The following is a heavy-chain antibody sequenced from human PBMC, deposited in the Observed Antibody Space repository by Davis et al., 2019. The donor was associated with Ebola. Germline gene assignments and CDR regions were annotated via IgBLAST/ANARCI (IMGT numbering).Heavy chain of an antibody. J-gene: IGHJ4*02. D-gene: IGHD1-26*01. V-gene: IGHV3-30-3*01. Sequence: SLKIPCAASGFTFSSYAMHCVGQVPGKGLEWVAVISYDGSNKYYADSVKGRFTISRDNSKNTLYLQMNSLRAGETAVYYCASDNSGHFPLDYWGQGTLVTVSS. CDR2: ISYDGSNK. CDR3: ASDNSGHFPLDY. CDR1: GFTFSSYA.